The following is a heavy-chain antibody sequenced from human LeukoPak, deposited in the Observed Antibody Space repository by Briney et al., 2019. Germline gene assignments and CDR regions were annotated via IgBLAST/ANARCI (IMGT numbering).Heavy chain of an antibody. CDR1: GGSFSGYY. Sequence: KASETLSLTCAVYGGSFSGYYWSWIRQPPGKGLEWIGEINHSGSTNYNPSLKSRVTISVDTSRNQFSLKLSSVTAADTAVYYCASTMVRGVIKRWGQGTLVTVSS. J-gene: IGHJ4*02. V-gene: IGHV4-34*01. CDR3: ASTMVRGVIKR. D-gene: IGHD3-10*01. CDR2: INHSGST.